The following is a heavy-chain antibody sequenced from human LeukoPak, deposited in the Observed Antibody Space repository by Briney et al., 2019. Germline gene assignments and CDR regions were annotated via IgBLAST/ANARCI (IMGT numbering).Heavy chain of an antibody. Sequence: GGSLRLSCAASGFTFSSYEMNWVRQAPGKGLEWVSYISSSGSTIYYADSVKGRFTISRDNAKNSLYLQMNSLRAENTAVYYCARDGPRISSTDYYYGMDVWGKGTTVTVSS. CDR2: ISSSGSTI. D-gene: IGHD2/OR15-2a*01. V-gene: IGHV3-48*03. J-gene: IGHJ6*04. CDR1: GFTFSSYE. CDR3: ARDGPRISSTDYYYGMDV.